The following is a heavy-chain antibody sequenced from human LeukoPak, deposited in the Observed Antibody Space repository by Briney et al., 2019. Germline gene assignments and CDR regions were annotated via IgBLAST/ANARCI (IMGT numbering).Heavy chain of an antibody. D-gene: IGHD5-18*01. CDR1: GFTFSSYS. CDR2: ISGSSSTI. J-gene: IGHJ3*02. Sequence: PGGSLRLSCAASGFTFSSYSMNWVRQAPGKGLEWISYISGSSSTIYYADSVKGRFTISRDNAKNSLYLQMNSLRAEDTAVYYCAREASGYSYGLDAFDIWGQGTMVTVSS. V-gene: IGHV3-48*01. CDR3: AREASGYSYGLDAFDI.